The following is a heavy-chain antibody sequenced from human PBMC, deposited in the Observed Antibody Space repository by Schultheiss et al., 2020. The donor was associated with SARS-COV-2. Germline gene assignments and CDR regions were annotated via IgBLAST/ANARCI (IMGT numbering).Heavy chain of an antibody. CDR3: ARGGAAAGIVYFQH. CDR1: GGSFSGYY. Sequence: SETLSLTCAVYGGSFSGYYWSWIRQPPGKGLEWIGSIYYSGSTYYNPSLKSRVTMSVDTSKNQFSLKLSSVTAADTALYYCARGGAAAGIVYFQHWGQGTLVTVSS. CDR2: IYYSGST. D-gene: IGHD6-13*01. V-gene: IGHV4-34*01. J-gene: IGHJ1*01.